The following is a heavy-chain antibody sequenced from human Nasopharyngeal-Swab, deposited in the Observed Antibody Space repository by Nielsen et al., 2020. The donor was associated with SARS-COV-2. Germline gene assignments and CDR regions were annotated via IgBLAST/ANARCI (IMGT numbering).Heavy chain of an antibody. Sequence: WIRQPPGKGLEWVSSISSSSSYIYYADSVEGRFTISRDNAKNSLYLQMNSLRAEDTAVYYCARDTGGPFDYWGQGTLVTVSS. J-gene: IGHJ4*02. V-gene: IGHV3-21*01. D-gene: IGHD3-16*01. CDR2: ISSSSSYI. CDR3: ARDTGGPFDY.